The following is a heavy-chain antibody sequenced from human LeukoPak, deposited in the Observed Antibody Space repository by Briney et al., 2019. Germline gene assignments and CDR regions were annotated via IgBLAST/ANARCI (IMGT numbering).Heavy chain of an antibody. J-gene: IGHJ4*02. CDR2: ISAYNGNT. CDR1: GYTFTSYG. V-gene: IGHV1-18*01. CDR3: AREMGATTGDYFDY. Sequence: GASVKVSCKASGYTFTSYGISWVRQAPGQGLEWMGWISAYNGNTNYAQKFQGRVTITADESTSTAYMELSSLRSEDTAVYYCAREMGATTGDYFDYWGQGTLVTVSS. D-gene: IGHD1-26*01.